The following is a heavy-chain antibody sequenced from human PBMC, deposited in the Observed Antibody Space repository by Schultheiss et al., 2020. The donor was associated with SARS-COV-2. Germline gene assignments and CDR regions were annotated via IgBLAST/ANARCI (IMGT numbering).Heavy chain of an antibody. CDR2: IYWDDDK. Sequence: SGPTLVKPTQTLTLTCTFSGFSLTTSGVGVGWIRQPPGKALEWLALIYWDDDKRYSPSLKSRLTITKDTSKNQVVLTMTNMDPVDTATYYCARVGYCSSTSCYFTIPNWFYPWGQGTLVTVSS. J-gene: IGHJ5*02. V-gene: IGHV2-5*02. D-gene: IGHD2-2*01. CDR3: ARVGYCSSTSCYFTIPNWFYP. CDR1: GFSLTTSGVG.